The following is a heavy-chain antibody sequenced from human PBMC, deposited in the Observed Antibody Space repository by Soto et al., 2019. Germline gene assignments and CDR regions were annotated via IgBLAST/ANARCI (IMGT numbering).Heavy chain of an antibody. D-gene: IGHD3-10*01. Sequence: GGSLRLSCAASGFPFDDYAMHWVRQAPGKGLEWVSLISWDGGSTYYADSVKGRFTISRDNSKNSLYLQMNSLRAEDTALYYCAKDRAYYYGSGSYYYYYGMDVWGQGTTVTVSS. CDR1: GFPFDDYA. CDR3: AKDRAYYYGSGSYYYYYGMDV. V-gene: IGHV3-43D*03. CDR2: ISWDGGST. J-gene: IGHJ6*02.